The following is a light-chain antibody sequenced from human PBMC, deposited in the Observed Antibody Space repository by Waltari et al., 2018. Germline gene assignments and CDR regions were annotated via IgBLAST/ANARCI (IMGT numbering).Light chain of an antibody. V-gene: IGKV1-5*01. Sequence: DIQMTQSPSTLSASVGDRVTITCRASQTIGRWLAWYQQKPGKAPRILIYEASTLEAGVPFGFSGSTSGTEFTLTISSLQPVDFATYYCQEYNTYTFGQGTKLEIK. CDR3: QEYNTYT. J-gene: IGKJ2*01. CDR1: QTIGRW. CDR2: EAS.